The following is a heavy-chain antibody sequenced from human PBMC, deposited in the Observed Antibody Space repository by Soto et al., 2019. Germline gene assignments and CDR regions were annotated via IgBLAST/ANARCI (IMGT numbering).Heavy chain of an antibody. CDR2: IYSSGST. V-gene: IGHV4-61*01. Sequence: PSETLFPPCTVSGGSVSSDTHYWSWIGQPPGKLLEWIGFIYSSGSTNYNPSLKSRVTMSVDTSKNQFSLKLRSVIVADTAVYHCARFVRSCSGTTCYTRADVWGQGTTVTVSS. J-gene: IGHJ6*02. CDR3: ARFVRSCSGTTCYTRADV. D-gene: IGHD2-2*02. CDR1: GGSVSSDTHY.